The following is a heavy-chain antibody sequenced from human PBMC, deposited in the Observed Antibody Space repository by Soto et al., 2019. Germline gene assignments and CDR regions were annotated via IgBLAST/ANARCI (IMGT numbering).Heavy chain of an antibody. Sequence: GGSLRLSCAASGFNFRIYGMHWVRQAPGKGLEWVAVISYDGSNKYYADSVKGRFTISRDDSKNTLNLQMNSLRSEDTAMYYCAKDSVEGGDIVVMVYASNWFDPWGQGTLVTVSS. CDR1: GFNFRIYG. J-gene: IGHJ5*02. CDR3: AKDSVEGGDIVVMVYASNWFDP. V-gene: IGHV3-30*18. D-gene: IGHD2-8*01. CDR2: ISYDGSNK.